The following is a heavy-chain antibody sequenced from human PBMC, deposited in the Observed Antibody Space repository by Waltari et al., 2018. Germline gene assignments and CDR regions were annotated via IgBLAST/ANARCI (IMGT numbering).Heavy chain of an antibody. J-gene: IGHJ4*02. V-gene: IGHV4-39*01. D-gene: IGHD6-13*01. CDR1: GGSISSSSYY. CDR2: IYYSGST. Sequence: QLQLQESGPGLVKPSETLSLTCTVPGGSISSSSYYWGWIRQPPGKGLERIGSIYYSGSTYYNPSLKSRVTISVDTSKNQFSLKLSSVTAADTAVYYCASQQLVLRGPFDYWGQGTLVTVSS. CDR3: ASQQLVLRGPFDY.